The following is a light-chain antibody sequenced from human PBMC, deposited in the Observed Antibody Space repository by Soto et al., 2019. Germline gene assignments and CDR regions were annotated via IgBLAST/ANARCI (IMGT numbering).Light chain of an antibody. CDR1: QSVRSTY. J-gene: IGKJ1*01. V-gene: IGKV3-20*01. Sequence: EIVLTQSPGTLSLSPGERATLSCRASQSVRSTYLAWYQQKPGQAPRLLIYGASIRATGIPDRFSGSGSGTDFTLTISRLEPEDFAVYYCQQYGISPWTFGQGTKVEIK. CDR3: QQYGISPWT. CDR2: GAS.